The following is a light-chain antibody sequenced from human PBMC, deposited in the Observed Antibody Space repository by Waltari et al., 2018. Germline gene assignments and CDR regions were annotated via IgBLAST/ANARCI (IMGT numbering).Light chain of an antibody. CDR3: QQYNKGLDT. J-gene: IGKJ2*01. Sequence: EIVMTQSPATLSVSPGEGATLSCRASQSVTSLAWYQQKPGQAPRLLIHGASTRATGIPARFSGSGSGTEFTLTISSLQSEDLAVYYCQQYNKGLDTFGQGTKLEIK. CDR1: QSVTS. CDR2: GAS. V-gene: IGKV3-15*01.